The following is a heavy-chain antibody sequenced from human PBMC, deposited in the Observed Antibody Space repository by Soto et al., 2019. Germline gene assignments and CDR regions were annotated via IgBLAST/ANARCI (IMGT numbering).Heavy chain of an antibody. CDR2: IYPSGNA. CDR1: GDSISTGGFY. J-gene: IGHJ6*02. V-gene: IGHV4-31*03. D-gene: IGHD3-3*01. CDR3: ARTNDFSSGSFYYPALDV. Sequence: QGQLQESGPGLVKPSQTLSLTSTVSGDSISTGGFYWSWIRPRPGKGLEWMGYIYPSGNAYYNPSLETRLTISVDTSKNQFSLKVSSVTAADTAVYYCARTNDFSSGSFYYPALDVWGQGSTVIVSS.